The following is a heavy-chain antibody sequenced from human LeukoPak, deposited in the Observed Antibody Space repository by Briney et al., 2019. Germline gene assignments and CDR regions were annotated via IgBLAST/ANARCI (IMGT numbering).Heavy chain of an antibody. J-gene: IGHJ3*02. V-gene: IGHV4-59*01. D-gene: IGHD6-13*01. Sequence: PSETLSLTCTVSGGSISPYYWSWIRQPPGKGLEWIGYIYYSGSTNYNPSLKSRVTISVDTSKSQFSLKLSSATAADTAVYYCARDLSSSWYSAFDIWGQGTMVTVSS. CDR2: IYYSGST. CDR1: GGSISPYY. CDR3: ARDLSSSWYSAFDI.